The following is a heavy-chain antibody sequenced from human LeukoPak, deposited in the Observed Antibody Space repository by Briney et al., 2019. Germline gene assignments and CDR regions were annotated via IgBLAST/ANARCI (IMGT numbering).Heavy chain of an antibody. Sequence: SVKVSCKASGGTFSSYAISWVRQVPGQGLEWMGGIIPIFGTANYAQKFQGRVTITTDESTSTAYMELSSLRSEDTAVYYCARRAGSGSYWSLYNWFDPWGQGTLVTVSS. J-gene: IGHJ5*02. CDR1: GGTFSSYA. CDR3: ARRAGSGSYWSLYNWFDP. CDR2: IIPIFGTA. D-gene: IGHD3-10*01. V-gene: IGHV1-69*05.